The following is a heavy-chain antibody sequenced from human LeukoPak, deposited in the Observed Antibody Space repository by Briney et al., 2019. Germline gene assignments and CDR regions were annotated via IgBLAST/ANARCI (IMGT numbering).Heavy chain of an antibody. CDR2: ISGSGGST. Sequence: GGSLRLSCAASGFTFSSYGMSWVRQAPGKGLEWVSAISGSGGSTYYADSVKGRFTISRDNSKNTLYLQMNSLRAEDTAVYYCAKDEVRWDDYFDYWGQGTLVTVSS. D-gene: IGHD1-26*01. J-gene: IGHJ4*02. CDR1: GFTFSSYG. CDR3: AKDEVRWDDYFDY. V-gene: IGHV3-23*01.